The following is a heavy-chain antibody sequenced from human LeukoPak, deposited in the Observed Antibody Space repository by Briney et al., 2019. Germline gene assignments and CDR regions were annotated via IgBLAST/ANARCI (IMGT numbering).Heavy chain of an antibody. Sequence: SSETLSLTCTVSGGSVSSGNYYWSWIRLPPGKGLEWIGYIYYSGRTNYNPSLRSRVTISLDTPKNQFSLKLRSVTAADTAVYYCARGQWELRFWGQGTLVTVSS. CDR1: GGSVSSGNYY. J-gene: IGHJ4*02. V-gene: IGHV4-61*01. CDR2: IYYSGRT. D-gene: IGHD1-26*01. CDR3: ARGQWELRF.